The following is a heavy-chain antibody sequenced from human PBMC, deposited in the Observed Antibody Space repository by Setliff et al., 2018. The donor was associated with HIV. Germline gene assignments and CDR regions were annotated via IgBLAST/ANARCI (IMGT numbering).Heavy chain of an antibody. D-gene: IGHD4-17*01. J-gene: IGHJ5*02. CDR2: IYTSGST. CDR3: ARVEEAVNGGGFDP. V-gene: IGHV4-61*09. Sequence: SETLSLTCTVSGGSISSGDYYWSWIRQPAGKRLEWIGHIYTSGSTKYNPSLKSRVTISVDTSKNQFSLNLNSVTAADTAVYYCARVEEAVNGGGFDPWGPGTLVTVSS. CDR1: GGSISSGDYY.